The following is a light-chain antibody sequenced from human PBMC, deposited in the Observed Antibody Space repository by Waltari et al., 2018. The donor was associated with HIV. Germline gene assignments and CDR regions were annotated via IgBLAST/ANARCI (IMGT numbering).Light chain of an antibody. CDR2: EVS. CDR1: SSDVGDYY. J-gene: IGLJ3*02. Sequence: QSALTQPASVSGSPGQSISISCTGTSSDVGDYYVSWYQHHPGKAPKCIIYEVSNRPSWISNRFSGSKSGNTASLTIAGLLPEDEADYCCSSYISSATPEFGGGTRLTVL. V-gene: IGLV2-14*01. CDR3: SSYISSATPE.